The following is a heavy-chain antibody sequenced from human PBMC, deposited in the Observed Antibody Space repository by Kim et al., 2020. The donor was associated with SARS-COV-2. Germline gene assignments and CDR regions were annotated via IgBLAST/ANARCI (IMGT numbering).Heavy chain of an antibody. CDR3: ARGYCSGGSCYPWIQLWFEGYGMDV. V-gene: IGHV3-48*02. Sequence: GGSLRLSCAASGFTFSSYSMNWVRQAPGKGLEWVSYISSSSSTIYYADSVKGRFTISRDNAKNSLYLQMNSLRDEDTAVYYCARGYCSGGSCYPWIQLWFEGYGMDVWGQGTTVTVSS. CDR2: ISSSSSTI. J-gene: IGHJ6*02. CDR1: GFTFSSYS. D-gene: IGHD2-15*01.